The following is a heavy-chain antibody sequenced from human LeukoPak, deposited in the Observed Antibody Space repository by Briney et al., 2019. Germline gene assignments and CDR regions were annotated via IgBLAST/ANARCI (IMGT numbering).Heavy chain of an antibody. Sequence: SETLSLTCTVSGGSISSGGYYWSWIRQPPGKGLEWIGYIYHSGSTNYNPSLKSRVTISVDTSKNQFSLKLSSVTAADTAVYYCARDEAAAGGRGAFDIWGQGTMVTVSS. CDR2: IYHSGST. D-gene: IGHD6-13*01. CDR3: ARDEAAAGGRGAFDI. CDR1: GGSISSGGYY. V-gene: IGHV4-61*08. J-gene: IGHJ3*02.